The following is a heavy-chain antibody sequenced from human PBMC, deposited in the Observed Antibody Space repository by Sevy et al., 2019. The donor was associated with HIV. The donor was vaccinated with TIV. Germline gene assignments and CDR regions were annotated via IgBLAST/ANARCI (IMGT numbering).Heavy chain of an antibody. V-gene: IGHV5-51*01. CDR3: ARPTGLKVGIDFGTLDI. J-gene: IGHJ3*02. D-gene: IGHD4-17*01. CDR1: GYSFTAYW. CDR2: IYPGDSET. Sequence: GESLKISCKGSGYSFTAYWIDWVRQVPGEGLEWMGTIYPGDSETRYSPSVQGQVTISADKSLTTAYLQWSSLKASDTAVFPCARPTGLKVGIDFGTLDIWGQGKKVNVSS.